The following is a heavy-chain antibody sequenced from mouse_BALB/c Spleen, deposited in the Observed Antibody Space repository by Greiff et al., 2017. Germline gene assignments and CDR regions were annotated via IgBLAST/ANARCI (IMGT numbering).Heavy chain of an antibody. CDR3: SNYYGSSYRYWYFDV. CDR2: ISYSGST. J-gene: IGHJ1*01. CDR1: GYSITSDYA. V-gene: IGHV3-2*02. D-gene: IGHD1-1*01. Sequence: EVQLQQSGPGLVKPSQSLSLTCTVTGYSITSDYAWNWIRQFPGNKLEWMGYISYSGSTSYNPSLKSRISITRDTSKNQFFLQLNSVTTEDTATYYCSNYYGSSYRYWYFDVWGAGTTVTVSS.